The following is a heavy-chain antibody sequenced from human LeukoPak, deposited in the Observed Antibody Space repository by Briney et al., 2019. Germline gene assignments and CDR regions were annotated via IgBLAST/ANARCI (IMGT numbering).Heavy chain of an antibody. CDR2: ISGSGGRT. V-gene: IGHV3-23*01. CDR1: GFTFSNYA. CDR3: AKDRGYSSSSYYFDY. D-gene: IGHD6-6*01. J-gene: IGHJ4*02. Sequence: GGSLRLSCAASGFTFSNYAMNWVRQTPGKGLEWVSGISGSGGRTYYADAVKGRFTISRDNSKNTLYLQMNSLRAEDTAVYYCAKDRGYSSSSYYFDYWGQGTLVTVSS.